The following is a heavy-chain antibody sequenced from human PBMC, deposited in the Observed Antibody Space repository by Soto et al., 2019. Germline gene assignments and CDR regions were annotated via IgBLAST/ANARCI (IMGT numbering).Heavy chain of an antibody. CDR2: IYATGTT. Sequence: SETLSLTCTVSGASISGFYWSWIRKSAGKGLEWIGRIYATGTTDYNPSLKSRVMMSVDTYKKQFSLKLRSVTAADTAVYYCVRDGTKTLRDWFDPWGQGISVTVSS. CDR1: GASISGFY. V-gene: IGHV4-4*07. CDR3: VRDGTKTLRDWFDP. D-gene: IGHD1-1*01. J-gene: IGHJ5*02.